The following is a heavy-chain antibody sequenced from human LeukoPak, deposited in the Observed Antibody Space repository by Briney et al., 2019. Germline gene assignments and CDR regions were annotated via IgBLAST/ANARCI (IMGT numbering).Heavy chain of an antibody. V-gene: IGHV4-59*01. J-gene: IGHJ5*02. CDR1: GGSISSYY. D-gene: IGHD6-19*01. Sequence: PSETLSLTCTVSGGSISSYYWSWIRQPPGKGLEWIGYIYYSGSTNYNPSLKSRVTISVDTSTNQFSLKLSSVTAADTAVYYCAGYSGWSYNWFDPWGQGTLVTVSS. CDR3: AGYSGWSYNWFDP. CDR2: IYYSGST.